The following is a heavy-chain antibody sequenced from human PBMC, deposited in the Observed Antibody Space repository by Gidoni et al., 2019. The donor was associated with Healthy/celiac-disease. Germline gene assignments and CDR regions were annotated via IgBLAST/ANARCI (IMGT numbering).Heavy chain of an antibody. V-gene: IGHV3-53*01. D-gene: IGHD3-10*01. CDR1: GFTASSND. CDR2: IYSGGST. J-gene: IGHJ4*02. Sequence: EVQLVVSGGGLFQPGGSLKLSWPASGFTASSNDMSWVRQGPGKGLEWVSVIYSGGSTDYADSVKGRFTISRDKSKNTLYLQMNSLRAEDTAVYYCARARGFGELDYWGQGTLVTVSS. CDR3: ARARGFGELDY.